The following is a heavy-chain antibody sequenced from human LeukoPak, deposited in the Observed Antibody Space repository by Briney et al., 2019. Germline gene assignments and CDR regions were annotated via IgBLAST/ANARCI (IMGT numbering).Heavy chain of an antibody. Sequence: GGSLRLSCAASGFTFSSYWMSWVRQAPGKGLEWVANIKQDGSEKYYVDSVKGRFTISRDNAKNSLYLQMNSLRAEDTAVYYCASAGSSSPRSGGYYYYYMDVWGKGTTVTVSS. CDR1: GFTFSSYW. J-gene: IGHJ6*03. D-gene: IGHD6-6*01. CDR2: IKQDGSEK. CDR3: ASAGSSSPRSGGYYYYYMDV. V-gene: IGHV3-7*01.